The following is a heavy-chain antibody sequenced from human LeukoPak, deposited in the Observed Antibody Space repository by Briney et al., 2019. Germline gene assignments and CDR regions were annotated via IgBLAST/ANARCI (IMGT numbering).Heavy chain of an antibody. CDR3: ARGPHRRTYDRDNWFDP. D-gene: IGHD3-3*01. V-gene: IGHV1-46*01. J-gene: IGHJ5*02. CDR1: GYTFTSYY. Sequence: ASVKVFCKASGYTFTSYYMYWVPQAPGQGLEWMGIINPSGDNTNYAEKLQGRVTMTRDMSKTTVYMALDSLRSGHTAVYYCARGPHRRTYDRDNWFDPWGQGTLVTVSS. CDR2: INPSGDNT.